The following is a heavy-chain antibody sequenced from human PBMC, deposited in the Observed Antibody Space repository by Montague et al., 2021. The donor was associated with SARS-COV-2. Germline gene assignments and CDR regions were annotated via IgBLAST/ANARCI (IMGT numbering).Heavy chain of an antibody. CDR2: MHFTGKT. D-gene: IGHD3-10*01. CDR3: ARDRFDFGAGRQGTIDF. V-gene: IGHV4-4*07. Sequence: SETLSLTCSVSGDSITNHYWSWIRQPAGKGLEWIGRMHFTGKTNFSPSFSSRLTMSADTSKNQFSLKLTSVTAAYTAIYFCARDRFDFGAGRQGTIDFWGQGTLVTVSS. J-gene: IGHJ4*02. CDR1: GDSITNHY.